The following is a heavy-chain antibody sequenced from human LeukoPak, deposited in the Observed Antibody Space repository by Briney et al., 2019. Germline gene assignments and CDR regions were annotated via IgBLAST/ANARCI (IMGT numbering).Heavy chain of an antibody. Sequence: PGGSLRLSCAASGFTFTSYWMHWMRQAPGKGLEWVANMKQDGSEIYYVDSVKGRFTISSDNAKRSLFLQMNTLRPEDTAFYYCAKGYYDILNPNWFDPWGQGTLVTVSS. V-gene: IGHV3-7*03. CDR2: MKQDGSEI. CDR3: AKGYYDILNPNWFDP. CDR1: GFTFTSYW. J-gene: IGHJ5*02. D-gene: IGHD3-9*01.